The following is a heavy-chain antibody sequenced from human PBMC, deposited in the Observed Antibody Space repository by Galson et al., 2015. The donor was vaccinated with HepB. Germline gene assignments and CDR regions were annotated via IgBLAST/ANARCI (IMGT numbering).Heavy chain of an antibody. CDR3: ARLSDVGSYTGIDY. J-gene: IGHJ4*02. Sequence: SPRLSCAASGFTFSSYSMNWVRQAPGKGLEWVSYISSSSSTIYYADSVKGRFTISRDNAKNSLYLQMNSLRAEDTAVYYCARLSDVGSYTGIDYWGQGTLVTVSS. CDR2: ISSSSSTI. V-gene: IGHV3-48*01. D-gene: IGHD1-26*01. CDR1: GFTFSSYS.